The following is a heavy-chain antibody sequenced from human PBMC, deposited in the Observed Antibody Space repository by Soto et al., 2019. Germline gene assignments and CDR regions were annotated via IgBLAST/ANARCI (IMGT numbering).Heavy chain of an antibody. J-gene: IGHJ4*02. CDR1: GGSISSYY. CDR2: IYYSGST. Sequence: QVQLQESGPGLVKPSETLSLTCTVSGGSISSYYWSWIRQPPGKGREWIGYIYYSGSTNYNPSLKSRVTIAVDTSKNQFSLKLSSVTAADTAVYYCARAPPGIQPFDYWGQGTLVTVSS. D-gene: IGHD5-18*01. V-gene: IGHV4-59*01. CDR3: ARAPPGIQPFDY.